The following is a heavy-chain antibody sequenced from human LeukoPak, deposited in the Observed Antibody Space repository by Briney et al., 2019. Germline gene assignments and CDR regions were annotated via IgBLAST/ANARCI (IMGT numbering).Heavy chain of an antibody. J-gene: IGHJ6*02. V-gene: IGHV4-31*03. Sequence: PSQTLSLTCTVSGGSISSGAYYWSWIRQHPGKGLEWIGYIYYSGSTYYNPSLQSRVTISVDTSKNQFSLKLTSVTAADTAVYYCARDSRVTGYYYYYGMDVWGQGTTVTVSS. CDR3: ARDSRVTGYYYYYGMDV. CDR1: GGSISSGAYY. D-gene: IGHD2-21*02. CDR2: IYYSGST.